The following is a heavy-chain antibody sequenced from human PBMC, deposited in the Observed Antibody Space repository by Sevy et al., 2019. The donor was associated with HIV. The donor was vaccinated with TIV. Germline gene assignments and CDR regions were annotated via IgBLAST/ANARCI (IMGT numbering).Heavy chain of an antibody. V-gene: IGHV1-2*02. CDR1: GYTFTGYY. Sequence: ASVKVSCKASGYTFTGYYMHWVRQAPGLGLEWMGWNNPNSGGTKYAQKFQGRVTMTRDTSISTAYMELSRLKSDDTAVYYCTRGPSGFSGSDLAYWGQGTLVTVSS. CDR3: TRGPSGFSGSDLAY. CDR2: NNPNSGGT. D-gene: IGHD3-22*01. J-gene: IGHJ4*02.